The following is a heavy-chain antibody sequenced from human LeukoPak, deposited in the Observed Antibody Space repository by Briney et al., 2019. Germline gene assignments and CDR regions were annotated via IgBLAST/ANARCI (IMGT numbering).Heavy chain of an antibody. CDR2: ISGSGGST. CDR3: AKLVGATGVWYFDY. V-gene: IGHV3-23*01. Sequence: GGSLRLSCAASGFTFSSCAMSWVRQAPGKGLEWVSAISGSGGSTYYADSVKGRFTISRDNSKNTLYLQMNSLRAEDTAVYYCAKLVGATGVWYFDYWGQGTLVTVSS. CDR1: GFTFSSCA. J-gene: IGHJ4*02. D-gene: IGHD1-26*01.